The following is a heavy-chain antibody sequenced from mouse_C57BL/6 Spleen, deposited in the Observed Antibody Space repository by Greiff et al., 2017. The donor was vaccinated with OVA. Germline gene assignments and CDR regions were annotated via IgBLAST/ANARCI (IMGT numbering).Heavy chain of an antibody. D-gene: IGHD2-2*01. Sequence: ESGPGILQSSQTLSLTCSFSGFSLSTSGMGVSWIRQPSGKGLEWLAHIYWDDDKRYNPSLKSRLTISKDTSRNQVFLKITSVDTADTATYYCARKAGYGYDVDAMDYWGQGTSVTVSS. V-gene: IGHV8-12*01. J-gene: IGHJ4*01. CDR2: IYWDDDK. CDR3: ARKAGYGYDVDAMDY. CDR1: GFSLSTSGMG.